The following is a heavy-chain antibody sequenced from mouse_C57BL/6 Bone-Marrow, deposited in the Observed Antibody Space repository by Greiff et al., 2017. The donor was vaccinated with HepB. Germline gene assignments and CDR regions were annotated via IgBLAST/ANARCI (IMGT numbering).Heavy chain of an antibody. CDR2: ISDGGSYT. CDR1: GFTFSSYA. V-gene: IGHV5-4*03. D-gene: IGHD2-5*01. Sequence: EVKLMESGGGLVKPGGSLKLSCAASGFTFSSYAMSWVRQTPEKRLEWVATISDGGSYTYYPDNVKGRFPISRDNAKNNLYLQMSHLKSEDTAMYYCARGGPTIVTTWYFDVWGTGTTVPVSS. CDR3: ARGGPTIVTTWYFDV. J-gene: IGHJ1*03.